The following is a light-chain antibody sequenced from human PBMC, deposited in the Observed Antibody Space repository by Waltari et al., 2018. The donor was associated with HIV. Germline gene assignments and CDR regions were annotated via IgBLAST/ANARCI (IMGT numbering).Light chain of an antibody. J-gene: IGLJ3*02. CDR2: EVR. CDR3: SSYTTSSTLV. V-gene: IGLV2-14*01. CDR1: SSDVGSYTY. Sequence: QSALTQPASVSGSPGLSLTISCSGTSSDVGSYTYVSWYQPHPGTAPKLMIYEVRNRPSGVSNRFSGSKSGNTAPLTISGLQAEDEADYYCSSYTTSSTLVFGGGTKLTVL.